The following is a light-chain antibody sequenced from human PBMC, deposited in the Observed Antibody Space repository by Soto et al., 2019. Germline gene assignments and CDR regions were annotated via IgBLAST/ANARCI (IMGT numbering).Light chain of an antibody. Sequence: QSALTQPASVSDSPGQSITISRTGTSSDVGGSNFVSWYQQHPGKPPKLIIYDVANRPSGVSNRFSGSKSGSTASLIISRLQTEDEADYYCVSYTSSNTYVFGTGNKVTV. CDR2: DVA. CDR1: SSDVGGSNF. V-gene: IGLV2-14*03. J-gene: IGLJ1*01. CDR3: VSYTSSNTYV.